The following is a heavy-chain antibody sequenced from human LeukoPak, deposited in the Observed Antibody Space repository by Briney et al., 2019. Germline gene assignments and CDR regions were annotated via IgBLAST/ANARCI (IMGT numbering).Heavy chain of an antibody. CDR3: AKFPTS. V-gene: IGHV3-30*04. CDR1: GFTFSSYA. Sequence: GGSLRLSCAASGFTFSSYAMNWVRQAPGKGLKWVAVISYDGSNKYYADSVKGRFTISRDNSKNTLYLQMNSLRAEETPVYYCAKFPTSWGQGTLVTVSS. J-gene: IGHJ5*02. CDR2: ISYDGSNK. D-gene: IGHD2-21*01.